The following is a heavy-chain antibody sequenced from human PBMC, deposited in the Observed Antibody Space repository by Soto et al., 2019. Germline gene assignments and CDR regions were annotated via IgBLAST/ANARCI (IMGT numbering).Heavy chain of an antibody. V-gene: IGHV4-59*01. CDR1: GGSMSGYC. J-gene: IGHJ4*02. D-gene: IGHD6-6*01. Sequence: AETLSLTCRVSGGSMSGYCWSWIRQAPGKGLEWIGYVYYTGSTNYNPSLQSRVTISVDTSNKQFSLSLRLVTDADTAVYFCERSIAVPSSHIDHWGQGIRVTVSS. CDR3: ERSIAVPSSHIDH. CDR2: VYYTGST.